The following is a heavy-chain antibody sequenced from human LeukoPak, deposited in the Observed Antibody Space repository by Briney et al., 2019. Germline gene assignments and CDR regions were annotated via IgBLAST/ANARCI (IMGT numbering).Heavy chain of an antibody. Sequence: SETLSLTCTVSGGSISSNYWSWIRQPPGKGLEWIGYIHYRGSTNYNPSLKSRVTISVDTSKNQFSLRLSSVTAADTAVYYCARLWVRGPGDVWGQGTTVTVSS. J-gene: IGHJ6*02. CDR2: IHYRGST. CDR3: ARLWVRGPGDV. CDR1: GGSISSNY. D-gene: IGHD3-10*01. V-gene: IGHV4-59*01.